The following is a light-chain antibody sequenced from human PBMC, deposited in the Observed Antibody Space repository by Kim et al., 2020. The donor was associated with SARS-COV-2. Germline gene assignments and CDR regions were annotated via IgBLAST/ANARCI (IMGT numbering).Light chain of an antibody. Sequence: VTISCTGSSSNNGAGYDVHWYQQLPGTAPKLLIYGNSNRPSGVPDRFSGSKSGTSASLAITGLQAEDEADYYCQSYDSSLSGSEVFGGGTKLTVL. CDR1: SSNNGAGYD. V-gene: IGLV1-40*01. J-gene: IGLJ3*02. CDR2: GNS. CDR3: QSYDSSLSGSEV.